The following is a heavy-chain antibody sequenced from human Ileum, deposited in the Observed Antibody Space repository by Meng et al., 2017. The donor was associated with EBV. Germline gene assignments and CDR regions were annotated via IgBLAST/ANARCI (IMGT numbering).Heavy chain of an antibody. CDR1: GFSLSTSGVG. Sequence: QITLKESGPTLVKPTXTLTLTCTFSGFSLSTSGVGMGWIRQPPGKALECLAIIYGDDEKRYSPSLESRLTVTKDTSKNQVVLTMTNMVPVDTATYYCARAAARPSDWFDPWGQGTLVTVSS. V-gene: IGHV2-5*02. CDR3: ARAAARPSDWFDP. CDR2: IYGDDEK. J-gene: IGHJ5*02. D-gene: IGHD6-6*01.